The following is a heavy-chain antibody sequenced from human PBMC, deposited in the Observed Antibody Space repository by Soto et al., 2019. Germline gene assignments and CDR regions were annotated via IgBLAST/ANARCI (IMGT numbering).Heavy chain of an antibody. J-gene: IGHJ6*02. CDR2: IWYDGSNK. V-gene: IGHV3-33*01. CDR3: ARVNHYGRTGRFQGMDV. D-gene: IGHD3-22*01. CDR1: GFTFSSYG. Sequence: GGSLRLSCAASGFTFSSYGMHWVRQAPGKGLEWVAVIWYDGSNKYYADSVKGRFTISRDNSKNTLYLQMNSLRAEDTAVYYCARVNHYGRTGRFQGMDVMGQGTTVTVSS.